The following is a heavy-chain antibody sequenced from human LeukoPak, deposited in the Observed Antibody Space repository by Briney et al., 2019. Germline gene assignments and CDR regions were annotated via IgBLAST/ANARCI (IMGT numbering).Heavy chain of an antibody. CDR2: ISGYNGNT. V-gene: IGHV1-18*01. CDR1: GYTFTTYN. Sequence: GASVKVSCKASGYTFTTYNINWVRQAPGQGLEWMGWISGYNGNTNYAQKLQGRVTMTTDTSTSTAYMELRSLKSDDTAVYYCARERGLYYYYYYMDVWGKGTTVTVS. CDR3: ARERGLYYYYYYMDV. J-gene: IGHJ6*03. D-gene: IGHD3-10*01.